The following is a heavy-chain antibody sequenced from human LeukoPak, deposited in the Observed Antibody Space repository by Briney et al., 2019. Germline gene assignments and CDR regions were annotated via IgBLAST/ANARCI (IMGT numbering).Heavy chain of an antibody. J-gene: IGHJ4*02. Sequence: SETLSLTCTVFGGSISSYYWSWLRQPAGKGLEWIGRMNTSGSTNYNPSLKSRVTMSVDTSKNQFSLKLSSVTAADTAVYYCARDTGYYFGSGNYLYYFDYWGQGTLVTVSS. V-gene: IGHV4-4*07. D-gene: IGHD3-10*01. CDR1: GGSISSYY. CDR3: ARDTGYYFGSGNYLYYFDY. CDR2: MNTSGST.